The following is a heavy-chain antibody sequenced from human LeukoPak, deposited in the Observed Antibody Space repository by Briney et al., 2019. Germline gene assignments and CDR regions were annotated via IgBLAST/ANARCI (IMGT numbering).Heavy chain of an antibody. CDR2: ISYDGSNK. CDR3: ATDIGA. CDR1: GFTFSSYG. J-gene: IGHJ5*02. V-gene: IGHV3-30*03. Sequence: GGSLRLSCAASGFTFSSYGMHWVRQAPGKGLEWVAVISYDGSNKYYADSVKGRFTISRDNSKNTLYLQMNSLRAEDTAVYYCATDIGAWGQGTLVTVSS.